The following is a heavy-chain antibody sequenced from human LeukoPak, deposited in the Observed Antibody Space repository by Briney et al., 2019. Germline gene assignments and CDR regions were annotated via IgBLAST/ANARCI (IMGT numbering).Heavy chain of an antibody. J-gene: IGHJ3*02. V-gene: IGHV1-2*02. D-gene: IGHD6-19*01. CDR1: EYTFTDYY. Sequence: GASVKVSCKASEYTFTDYYVHWVRHAPGQGVEWMGWINPNSGGTNYAQKFLGRVTMTRDTSITTAYMELSRLRSDDTAVYYCARGGSGWFDAFDIWGQGTMVTVSS. CDR3: ARGGSGWFDAFDI. CDR2: INPNSGGT.